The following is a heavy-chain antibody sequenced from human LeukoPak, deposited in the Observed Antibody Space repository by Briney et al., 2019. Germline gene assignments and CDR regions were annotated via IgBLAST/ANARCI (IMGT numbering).Heavy chain of an antibody. J-gene: IGHJ4*02. V-gene: IGHV3-64*01. CDR1: GFTFSSFT. CDR2: ISSNGGSP. D-gene: IGHD4-23*01. Sequence: PGGSLRLSCAASGFTFSSFTMQWVRQAPGKGLEYVSAISSNGGSPYYANSVKGRFTISRDNSKSSLYLQMGSLRADDMGVYYCARATNNYGGNSDYWGQGTLVTVSS. CDR3: ARATNNYGGNSDY.